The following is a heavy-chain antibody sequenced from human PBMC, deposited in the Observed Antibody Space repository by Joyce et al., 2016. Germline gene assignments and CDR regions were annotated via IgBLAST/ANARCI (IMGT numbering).Heavy chain of an antibody. CDR1: GFTLRYPY. CDR3: ARDKDGNPDY. V-gene: IGHV3-72*01. Sequence: EVQLVESGGGLVQPGGSLGLSCAASGFTLRYPYMDWVRQAPGKGLEWVGRIRNKANSYNTEYAASVKGRFTISRDDSKNSLYLQMNSLKTEDTAVYYCARDKDGNPDYWGQGTLVTVSS. J-gene: IGHJ4*02. CDR2: IRNKANSYNT. D-gene: IGHD4-23*01.